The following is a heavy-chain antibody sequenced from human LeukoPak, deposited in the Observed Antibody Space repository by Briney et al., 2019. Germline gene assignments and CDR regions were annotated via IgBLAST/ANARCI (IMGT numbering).Heavy chain of an antibody. D-gene: IGHD3-10*01. V-gene: IGHV4-59*01. CDR2: IYYSGST. CDR1: GGSISSYY. CDR3: ARDRGSEGGLDH. J-gene: IGHJ5*02. Sequence: SESLSLTCTVSGGSISSYYWSWIRQPPGKGLEWIAYIYYSGSTNYNPSLKSRVTISVDTSKNQLSLKARSVTAADTAVYYCARDRGSEGGLDHWAQGTVLTVSS.